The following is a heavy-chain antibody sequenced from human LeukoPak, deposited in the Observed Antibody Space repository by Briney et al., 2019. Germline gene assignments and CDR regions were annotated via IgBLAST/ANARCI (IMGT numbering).Heavy chain of an antibody. V-gene: IGHV1-46*01. J-gene: IGHJ4*02. Sequence: ASVKVSCKASGYTFTSYYMHWVRQAPGQGLEWMGIINPSGGSTSYAQKFQGRVTMTRDTSTNTVYMELSSLRSEDTAVYFCARATLSDFYFNYWGQGTLVTVSS. CDR1: GYTFTSYY. CDR3: ARATLSDFYFNY. CDR2: INPSGGST.